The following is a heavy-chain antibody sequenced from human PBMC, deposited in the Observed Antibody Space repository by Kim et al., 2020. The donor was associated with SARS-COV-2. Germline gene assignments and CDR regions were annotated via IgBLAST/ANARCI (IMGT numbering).Heavy chain of an antibody. CDR1: GGSISSYY. J-gene: IGHJ4*02. CDR2: IYYSGST. V-gene: IGHV4-59*13. Sequence: SETLSLTCTVSGGSISSYYWSWIRQPPGKGLEWIGYIYYSGSTNYNPSLKSRVTISVDTSKNQFSLKLSSVTAADTAVYYCARDKGYSSSGLFDYWGQGTLVTVSS. D-gene: IGHD6-6*01. CDR3: ARDKGYSSSGLFDY.